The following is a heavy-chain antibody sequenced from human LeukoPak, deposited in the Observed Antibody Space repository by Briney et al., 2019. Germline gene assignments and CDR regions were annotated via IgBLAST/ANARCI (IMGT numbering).Heavy chain of an antibody. CDR2: IYYSGST. CDR3: ARRGYYDSSGYYPAGYFDY. J-gene: IGHJ4*02. CDR1: GGSISSSSYY. V-gene: IGHV4-39*01. D-gene: IGHD3-22*01. Sequence: SETLSLTCTVSGGSISSSSYYWGWIRQPPGKGLEWIGSIYYSGSTYYNPSLKSRVTISVDTSKNQFSLKLSSVTAADTAVYYCARRGYYDSSGYYPAGYFDYWGQGTLVTVSS.